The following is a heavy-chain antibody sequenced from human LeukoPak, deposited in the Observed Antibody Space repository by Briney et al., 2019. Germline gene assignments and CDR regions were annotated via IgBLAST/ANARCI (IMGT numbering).Heavy chain of an antibody. Sequence: SETLSLTRSVSGCSVTSGSYYWSWIRQPPGKGLEWIGSVYYSGSTNYNPSLKSRGTISVDTFKNQFSLRLSSVTAADTAVYYCAREGGNYFDYWGQGALVTVSS. J-gene: IGHJ4*02. CDR3: AREGGNYFDY. CDR1: GCSVTSGSYY. D-gene: IGHD1-26*01. V-gene: IGHV4-61*01. CDR2: VYYSGST.